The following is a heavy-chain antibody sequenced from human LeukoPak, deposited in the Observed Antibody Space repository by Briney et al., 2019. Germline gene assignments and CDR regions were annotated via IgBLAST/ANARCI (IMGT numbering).Heavy chain of an antibody. Sequence: SETLSLTCTVSGGSISSHYWSWIRQPPGKGLEWIGYIYYSGSTNYNPSLKSRVTISVDTSKNQFSLKLSSVTAADTAVYYCAREGSYDSSGYYSRTFDIWGQGTMVTVSS. D-gene: IGHD3-22*01. V-gene: IGHV4-59*11. CDR3: AREGSYDSSGYYSRTFDI. J-gene: IGHJ3*02. CDR1: GGSISSHY. CDR2: IYYSGST.